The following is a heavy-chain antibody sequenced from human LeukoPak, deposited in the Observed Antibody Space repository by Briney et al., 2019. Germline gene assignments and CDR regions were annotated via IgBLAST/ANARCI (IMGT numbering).Heavy chain of an antibody. V-gene: IGHV4-30-2*01. CDR2: IYHSGST. D-gene: IGHD3-16*02. CDR1: GGSISSGGYS. Sequence: SETLSLTCAVSGGSISSGGYSWSWIRQPPGKGLEWIGYIYHSGSTNYNPSLKSRVTISVDTSKNQFSLKLSSVTAADTAVYYCARGQNNQSKYRRGSRLFDYWGQGTLVTVSS. CDR3: ARGQNNQSKYRRGSRLFDY. J-gene: IGHJ4*02.